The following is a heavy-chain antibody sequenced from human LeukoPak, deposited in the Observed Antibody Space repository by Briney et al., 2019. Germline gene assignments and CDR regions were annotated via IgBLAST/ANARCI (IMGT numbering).Heavy chain of an antibody. Sequence: ASVKVSCKASGYTFTSYGISWVRQAPGQGLEWMGWINPNSGGTNYAQKFQGRVTMTRDTSISTAYMELSRLRSDDTAVYYCARDRVSFYYYDSSGSYYFDYWGQGTLVTVSS. CDR3: ARDRVSFYYYDSSGSYYFDY. J-gene: IGHJ4*02. D-gene: IGHD3-22*01. V-gene: IGHV1-2*02. CDR1: GYTFTSYG. CDR2: INPNSGGT.